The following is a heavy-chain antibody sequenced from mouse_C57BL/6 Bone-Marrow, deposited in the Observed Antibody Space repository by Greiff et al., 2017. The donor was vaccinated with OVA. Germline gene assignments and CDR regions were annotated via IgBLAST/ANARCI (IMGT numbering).Heavy chain of an antibody. CDR3: ARSNFWATNKWYFDV. D-gene: IGHD3-1*01. CDR2: ISDGGSYT. J-gene: IGHJ1*03. V-gene: IGHV5-4*03. Sequence: EVKLVESGGGLVKPGGSLKLSCAASGFTFSSYAMSWVRQTPEKRLEWVATISDGGSYTYYPDNVKGRFTISRDNAKNNLYLQMSHLKSEDTAMYYCARSNFWATNKWYFDVWGTGTTVTVSS. CDR1: GFTFSSYA.